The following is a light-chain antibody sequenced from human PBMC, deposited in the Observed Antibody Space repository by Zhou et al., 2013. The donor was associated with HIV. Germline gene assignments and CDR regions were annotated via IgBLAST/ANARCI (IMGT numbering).Light chain of an antibody. CDR3: QQFKSNSIS. CDR1: QGISYY. Sequence: IQLTQSPSSLAASVGDRVTITCRASQGISYYLAWYQQKPGKAPKLLIYAASTLQSGVPSRFSGSGSGTDFTLTITSLQPEDFGTYYCQQFKSNSISFGQGTRLEIK. J-gene: IGKJ5*01. CDR2: AAS. V-gene: IGKV1-9*01.